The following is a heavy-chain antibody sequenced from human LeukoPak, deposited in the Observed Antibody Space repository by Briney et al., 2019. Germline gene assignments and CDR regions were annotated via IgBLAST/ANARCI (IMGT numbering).Heavy chain of an antibody. Sequence: HGGSLGNCCEVCGFTFINYNMSWVRQAPGKGLEWVSSISSSGTYKYYADSVKGRFTISRDNAKNSLYLQMNSLRAEDTAVYYCAKGKDSVAGATNDYWGQGTLVIVS. CDR2: ISSSGTYK. D-gene: IGHD6-19*01. J-gene: IGHJ4*02. V-gene: IGHV3-21*01. CDR1: GFTFINYN. CDR3: AKGKDSVAGATNDY.